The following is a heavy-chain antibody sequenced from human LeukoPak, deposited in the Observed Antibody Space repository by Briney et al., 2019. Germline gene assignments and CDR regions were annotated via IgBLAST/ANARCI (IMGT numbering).Heavy chain of an antibody. CDR2: INHSGST. Sequence: PSETLSLTCAVYGGSFSGYYWSWIRQPPGKGLEWIGEINHSGSTNYNPSLKSRVTISVDTSKNQFSLKLSSVTAADTAVYYCARPQGSYDFWSGSNRFDPWGQGTLVTVSS. CDR3: ARPQGSYDFWSGSNRFDP. CDR1: GGSFSGYY. D-gene: IGHD3-3*01. V-gene: IGHV4-34*01. J-gene: IGHJ5*02.